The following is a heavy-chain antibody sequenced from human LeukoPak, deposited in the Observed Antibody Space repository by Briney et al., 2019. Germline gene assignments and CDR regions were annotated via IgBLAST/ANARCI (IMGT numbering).Heavy chain of an antibody. V-gene: IGHV3-7*01. Sequence: GGSLRLSCAASAFNFRRYWMSWLRQAPGKGLEWVANIKQDGSEKFYVDAVKGRFTISRDNAKNSLHLQMNSLRAEDTAVYYCARETGFSFDRSGYPPYYFDSWGQGTLAIVSS. CDR1: AFNFRRYW. CDR2: IKQDGSEK. CDR3: ARETGFSFDRSGYPPYYFDS. D-gene: IGHD3-22*01. J-gene: IGHJ4*02.